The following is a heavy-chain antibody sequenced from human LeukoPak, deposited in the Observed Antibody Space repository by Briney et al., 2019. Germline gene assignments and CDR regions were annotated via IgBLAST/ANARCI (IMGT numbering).Heavy chain of an antibody. V-gene: IGHV1-18*01. CDR1: GYTFTSYG. J-gene: IGHJ3*02. Sequence: ASVKVSCKASGYTFTSYGISWVRQAPGQRLEWMGWISAYNGNTNYAQKLQGRVTMTTDTSTSTAYMELRSLRSDDTAVYYCARVPTTCSGGSCYPHDAFDIWGQGTVVTVSS. CDR2: ISAYNGNT. CDR3: ARVPTTCSGGSCYPHDAFDI. D-gene: IGHD2-15*01.